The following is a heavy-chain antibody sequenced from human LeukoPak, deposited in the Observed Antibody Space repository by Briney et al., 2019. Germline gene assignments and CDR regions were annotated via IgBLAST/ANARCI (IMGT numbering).Heavy chain of an antibody. CDR1: GGSFSGYY. D-gene: IGHD4-23*01. V-gene: IGHV4-34*01. CDR2: INHSGST. CDR3: ARRGMTTVGYDY. Sequence: SETLSLTCAVYGGSFSGYYWSWIRQPPGKGLEWIGEINHSGSTNYNPSLKSRVTISVDTSKNQFSLKLSSVTAADTAVYYCARRGMTTVGYDYWGQGTLVTVSS. J-gene: IGHJ4*02.